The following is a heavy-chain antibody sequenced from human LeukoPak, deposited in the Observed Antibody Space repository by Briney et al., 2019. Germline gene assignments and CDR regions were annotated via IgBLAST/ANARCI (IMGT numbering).Heavy chain of an antibody. CDR2: SYHSGST. J-gene: IGHJ5*02. D-gene: IGHD2-2*01. Sequence: ASETLSLTCAVSGGSICSGSYSWSSTRQPPGRGLEWIGYSYHSGSTYYNPSLKSRVTRSLDRSKIQFTLKLSSVSAADTAVYYCARAILVVAAGIANWFDPWGQGTLVTVSS. CDR3: ARAILVVAAGIANWFDP. V-gene: IGHV4-30-2*01. CDR1: GGSICSGSYS.